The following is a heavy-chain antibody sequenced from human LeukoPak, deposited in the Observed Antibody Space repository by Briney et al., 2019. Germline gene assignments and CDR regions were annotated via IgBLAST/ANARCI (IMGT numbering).Heavy chain of an antibody. D-gene: IGHD2-2*01. Sequence: PSETLSLTCTVSGGSISSYYWSWIRQPRAKGLEWIGYIYYSGSTNYNPSLKSRVTISVDTSKNQFSLKLSSVTAADTAVYYCARGTIYCSSTSCPGGDAFDIWGQGTMVTVSS. CDR1: GGSISSYY. CDR3: ARGTIYCSSTSCPGGDAFDI. CDR2: IYYSGST. J-gene: IGHJ3*02. V-gene: IGHV4-59*01.